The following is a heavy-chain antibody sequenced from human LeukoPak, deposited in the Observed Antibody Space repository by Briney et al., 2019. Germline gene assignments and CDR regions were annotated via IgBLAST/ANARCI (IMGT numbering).Heavy chain of an antibody. CDR2: IAHNGNT. CDR1: GYTFANYG. D-gene: IGHD6-25*01. J-gene: IGHJ4*02. CDR3: AREQAGGLADY. V-gene: IGHV1-18*01. Sequence: ASVTVSCKASGYTFANYGITWVRQAPGQGLEWMGWIAHNGNTNYARKVQGRGSMTTDTSTTTAYMELRSLTSDDAAMYYCAREQAGGLADYWGQGTLVTVSS.